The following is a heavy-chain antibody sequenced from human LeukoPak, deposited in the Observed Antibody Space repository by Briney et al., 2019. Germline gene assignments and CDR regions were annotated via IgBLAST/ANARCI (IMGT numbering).Heavy chain of an antibody. D-gene: IGHD3-3*01. CDR1: GFTFSDSA. Sequence: GGSLRLSCYGSGFTFSDSAIHWVRHAAGKGLEWVGRIRSESKSGETAYAASVKGRFTISRDDSKDTAYLQMNSLKPEDTALYYCTSPAYDFDLWSGYYSLWGHGTQVTVSS. V-gene: IGHV3-73*01. CDR2: IRSESKSGET. J-gene: IGHJ4*01. CDR3: TSPAYDFDLWSGYYSL.